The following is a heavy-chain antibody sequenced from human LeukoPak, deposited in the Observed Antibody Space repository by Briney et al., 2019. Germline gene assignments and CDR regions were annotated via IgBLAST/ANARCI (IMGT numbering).Heavy chain of an antibody. CDR3: ARETVAGTFDY. Sequence: PGGSLRLSCAASGFTFTEYYMSWIRQTPGKGLEWVSDISSSGDILSYADSIQGRFTISRDNAKNSLYLQMNSLRPDDTAAYYCARETVAGTFDYWGQGTLVTVSS. D-gene: IGHD6-19*01. J-gene: IGHJ4*02. V-gene: IGHV3-11*01. CDR1: GFTFTEYY. CDR2: ISSSGDIL.